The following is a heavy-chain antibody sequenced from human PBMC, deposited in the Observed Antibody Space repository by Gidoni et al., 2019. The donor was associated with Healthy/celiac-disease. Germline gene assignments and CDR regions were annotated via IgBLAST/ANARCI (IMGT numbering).Heavy chain of an antibody. J-gene: IGHJ6*03. V-gene: IGHV3-23*01. D-gene: IGHD3-16*02. Sequence: EVQLLESGGGLVQPGGSLRLSCAASGFTFSSYAMSWVRQAPGTGLEWVSAIRGSGGSTYYADSVKGRFTISRDNSKNTLYLQMNSLRAEDTAVYYCAKDQGPYDYVWGSYRYYYYYYYMDVWGKGTTVTVSS. CDR3: AKDQGPYDYVWGSYRYYYYYYYMDV. CDR2: IRGSGGST. CDR1: GFTFSSYA.